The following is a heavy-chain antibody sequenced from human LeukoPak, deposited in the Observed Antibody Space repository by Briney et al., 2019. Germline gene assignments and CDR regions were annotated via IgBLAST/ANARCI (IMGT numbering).Heavy chain of an antibody. J-gene: IGHJ4*02. CDR2: IIPIFGTA. CDR3: ARDPNYDILTGYYSDY. Sequence: GSSVKVSCKASGGTFSSYAISWVRQAPGQGLEWMGGIIPIFGTANYAQKFQGRVTTTADESTSTAYMELSSLRSEDTAVYYCARDPNYDILTGYYSDYWGQGTLVTVSS. D-gene: IGHD3-9*01. CDR1: GGTFSSYA. V-gene: IGHV1-69*01.